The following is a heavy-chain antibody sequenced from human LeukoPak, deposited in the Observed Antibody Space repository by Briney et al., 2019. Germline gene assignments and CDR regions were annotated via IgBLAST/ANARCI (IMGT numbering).Heavy chain of an antibody. J-gene: IGHJ4*02. D-gene: IGHD3-22*01. CDR2: IYYSGST. CDR1: GGSISSYY. Sequence: SETLSLTCTVSGGSISSYYWSWIRQPPGKGLEWIGYIYYSGSTNYNPSLKSRVTISVDTSKNQFSLKLSSVTAADTAVYYCARHSAYYYDSSGYLGYFDYWGQGTLVTVSS. V-gene: IGHV4-59*08. CDR3: ARHSAYYYDSSGYLGYFDY.